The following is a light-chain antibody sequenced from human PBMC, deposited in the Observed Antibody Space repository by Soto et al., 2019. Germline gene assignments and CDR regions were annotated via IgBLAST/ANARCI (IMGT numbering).Light chain of an antibody. Sequence: VLTQSPGTLSLSPGERATLSCRASQSVSSSYLAWYQQKPGQAPRLLIYGASSRATGIPDRFSGSGSGTDFTLTISRLEPEDFAVYYCQQYGSSLFGPGTKVDIK. CDR2: GAS. CDR1: QSVSSSY. V-gene: IGKV3-20*01. CDR3: QQYGSSL. J-gene: IGKJ3*01.